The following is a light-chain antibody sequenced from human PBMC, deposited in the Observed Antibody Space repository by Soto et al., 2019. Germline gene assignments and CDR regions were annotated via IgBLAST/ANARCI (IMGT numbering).Light chain of an antibody. J-gene: IGLJ1*01. Sequence: SVLPQPPSVSGTPGQRVTISCSGSSSNIGSNYVYWYQQLPGTAPKLLIYSNNQRPSGVPDRFSGSKSGTSASLAISGLRSEDEADYYCAAWDDSLKVFGTGTKVTVL. V-gene: IGLV1-47*02. CDR2: SNN. CDR3: AAWDDSLKV. CDR1: SSNIGSNY.